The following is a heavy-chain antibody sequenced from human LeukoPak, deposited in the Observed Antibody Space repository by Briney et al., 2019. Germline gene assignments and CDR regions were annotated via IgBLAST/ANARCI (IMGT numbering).Heavy chain of an antibody. Sequence: SETLSLTCTVSGDSIDSYYWSWIRQPPGKGLEWIGYIYYRGTTSYNPFLKSRVTISVDTSKNQFSRKLNSVTAADTAVYYCARLPRYGGYDHFDYWGQGILVIVSS. V-gene: IGHV4-59*12. CDR1: GDSIDSYY. D-gene: IGHD5-12*01. CDR2: IYYRGTT. J-gene: IGHJ4*02. CDR3: ARLPRYGGYDHFDY.